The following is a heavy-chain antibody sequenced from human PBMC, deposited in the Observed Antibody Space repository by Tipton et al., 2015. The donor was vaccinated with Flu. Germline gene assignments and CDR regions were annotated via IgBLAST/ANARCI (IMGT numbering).Heavy chain of an antibody. Sequence: TLSLTCTVSGGSISSYYWSWIRQPAGKGLEWIGRIYTSGSTHYNPSLKSRVTMSVDTSKNQFSLKLSSGTAADTAVYYCSRDILLLSWFDPWGQGTLVTVPS. CDR1: GGSISSYY. CDR3: SRDILLLSWFDP. J-gene: IGHJ5*02. CDR2: IYTSGST. V-gene: IGHV4-4*07. D-gene: IGHD3-10*01.